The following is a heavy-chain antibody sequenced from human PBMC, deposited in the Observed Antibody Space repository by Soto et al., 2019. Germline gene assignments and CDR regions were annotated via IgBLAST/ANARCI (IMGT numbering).Heavy chain of an antibody. CDR3: ARPEKIIAVAGAYYYYGMDV. CDR2: IIPIFGTA. CDR1: GGTFSSYA. J-gene: IGHJ6*02. D-gene: IGHD6-19*01. V-gene: IGHV1-69*01. Sequence: QVQLVQSGAEVKKPGSSVKVSCKASGGTFSSYAISWVRQAPGQGLEWMGGIIPIFGTANYAQKFQGRVTITADESTSTAYMELSSLRSEDTAVYYCARPEKIIAVAGAYYYYGMDVWGQGTTVTVSS.